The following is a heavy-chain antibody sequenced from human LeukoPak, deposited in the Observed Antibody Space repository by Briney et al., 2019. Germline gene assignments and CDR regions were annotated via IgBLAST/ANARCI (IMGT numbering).Heavy chain of an antibody. CDR1: GGSISSYY. V-gene: IGHV4-59*01. D-gene: IGHD2-2*02. J-gene: IGHJ5*02. Sequence: SETLSLTCTVSGGSISSYYWSWIRQPPGKGLEWLGYIYYSGSTNYNPSLKSRVTISVDTSKNQFSLKLSSVTAADTAVYYCARVLGYCSSTSCYTSKFDPWGQGTLVTVSS. CDR2: IYYSGST. CDR3: ARVLGYCSSTSCYTSKFDP.